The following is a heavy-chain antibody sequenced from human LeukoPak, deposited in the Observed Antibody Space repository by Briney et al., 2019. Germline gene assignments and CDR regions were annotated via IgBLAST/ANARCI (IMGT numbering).Heavy chain of an antibody. CDR1: GFTFSNYA. J-gene: IGHJ4*02. CDR2: ISYDGSNK. D-gene: IGHD4-23*01. V-gene: IGHV3-30*04. Sequence: GGSLRLSCAASGFTFSNYAMHWVRQAPGKGLEWVAVISYDGSNKDYADSVKGRFTISRDNSKNTLYLQMNSLRVEDTAVYYCARGARKGDDYGGFFDYWGQGTLVTVSS. CDR3: ARGARKGDDYGGFFDY.